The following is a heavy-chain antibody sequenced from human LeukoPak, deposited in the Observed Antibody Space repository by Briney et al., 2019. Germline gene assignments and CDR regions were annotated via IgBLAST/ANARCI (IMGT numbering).Heavy chain of an antibody. CDR3: AKFLSGYVGLY. Sequence: ASVTVSCRASGYTFTAYYMYWVRQAPGQGLEWMGWINPIGGGTNYAQKFQGRVTMNRDTSISTAYTELSRLTADGTAVYYWAKFLSGYVGLYWGQGALGTVSS. CDR1: GYTFTAYY. D-gene: IGHD3/OR15-3a*01. CDR2: INPIGGGT. V-gene: IGHV1-2*02. J-gene: IGHJ4*02.